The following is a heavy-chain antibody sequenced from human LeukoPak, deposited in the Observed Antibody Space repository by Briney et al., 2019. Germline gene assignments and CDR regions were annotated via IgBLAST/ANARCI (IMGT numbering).Heavy chain of an antibody. D-gene: IGHD3-10*01. CDR3: ARVWFGELLGYYFDY. J-gene: IGHJ4*02. CDR2: ISGSGGST. CDR1: GFSVNTNY. V-gene: IGHV3-23*01. Sequence: PGGSLRLSCAASGFSVNTNYMTWVRQAPGKGLEWVSAISGSGGSTYYADSVKGRFTISRDNSKNTLYLQMNSLRAEDTAVYYCARVWFGELLGYYFDYWGQGTLVTVSS.